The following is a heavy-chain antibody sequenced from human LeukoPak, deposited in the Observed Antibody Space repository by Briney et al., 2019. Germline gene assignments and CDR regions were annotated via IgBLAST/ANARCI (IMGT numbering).Heavy chain of an antibody. J-gene: IGHJ4*02. CDR1: GFTFSTYW. V-gene: IGHV3-7*01. CDR2: IKQDGSEK. D-gene: IGHD1-26*01. Sequence: GGSLRLSCAASGFTFSTYWMSWVRQAPGKGLEWVANIKQDGSEKYYVDSVKGRFTIARDNGINSLYLQMNSLTAEDTAVYYCARGMGATSFYWGQGTLVTVSS. CDR3: ARGMGATSFY.